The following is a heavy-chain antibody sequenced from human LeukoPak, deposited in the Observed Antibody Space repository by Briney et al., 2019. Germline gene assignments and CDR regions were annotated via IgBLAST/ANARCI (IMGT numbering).Heavy chain of an antibody. J-gene: IGHJ4*02. V-gene: IGHV3-74*01. CDR2: VNRDGSST. CDR3: ARDRSISAAGDTY. D-gene: IGHD6-13*01. Sequence: PGGSRRLSCAASGFTFSDYWMHWVRQAPGKGLVWVSRVNRDGSSTSYADSVKGRFTISRDNAKNTMSLQMNSLRAEDTAVYYCARDRSISAAGDTYWGQGTLVTVSS. CDR1: GFTFSDYW.